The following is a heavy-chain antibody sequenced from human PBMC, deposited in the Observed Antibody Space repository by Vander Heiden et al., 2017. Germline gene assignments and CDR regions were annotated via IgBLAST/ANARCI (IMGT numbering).Heavy chain of an antibody. J-gene: IGHJ4*02. D-gene: IGHD3-9*01. CDR3: ARRPRYYDILTSYYPFDY. CDR2: IYYSGST. Sequence: QLQLQESGPGPVKPSETQAPICTASGGTMSSSSYSWGRSRQPPGKGLQWIGSIYYSGSTSYNSSLQSRVIISVDTSKNQFSLQLSSVTAADTAVYYCARRPRYYDILTSYYPFDYWGQGTLVTVSS. V-gene: IGHV4-39*01. CDR1: GGTMSSSSYS.